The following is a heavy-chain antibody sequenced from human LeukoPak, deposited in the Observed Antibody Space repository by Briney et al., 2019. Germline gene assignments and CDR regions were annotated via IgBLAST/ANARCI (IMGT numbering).Heavy chain of an antibody. J-gene: IGHJ4*02. CDR2: INHSGIT. CDR1: GGSFSGYY. CDR3: ARAEPKDY. V-gene: IGHV4-34*01. Sequence: SETLSLTCAVYGGSFSGYYWSWIRQPPGKGLEWIGEINHSGITNYNPSLKSRVPISVDTSKNQFSLKLSSVTAADTAVYYCARAEPKDYWGQGTLVAVSS.